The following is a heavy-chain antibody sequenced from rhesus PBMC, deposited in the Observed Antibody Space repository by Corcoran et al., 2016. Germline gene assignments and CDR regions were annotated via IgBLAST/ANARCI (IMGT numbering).Heavy chain of an antibody. Sequence: EVQLVETGGGLVQPGGSLKLSCAASGFTFSSYGMSWVRQAPGKGQDWVSAINCVGGSTYYADAVKGRFTISRDNSKNPLSLQMNSLRAEDTAVDYCAKDHEGDVDPGFDFWGQGLRVTVSS. CDR1: GFTFSSYG. D-gene: IGHD5-42*01. CDR3: AKDHEGDVDPGFDF. V-gene: IGHV3S5*01. CDR2: INCVGGST. J-gene: IGHJ3*01.